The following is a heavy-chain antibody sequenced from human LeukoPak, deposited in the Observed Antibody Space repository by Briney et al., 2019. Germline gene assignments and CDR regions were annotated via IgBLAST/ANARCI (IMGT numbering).Heavy chain of an antibody. CDR1: GGSISTYY. D-gene: IGHD6-19*01. CDR3: ARIDRAVAGTIDY. Sequence: SETLSLTCTVSGGSISTYYWCWIRQPPGKGLEWIGYIYYSGSTNYNPSLKSRVTMSVDTSKNQFSLKLSSVTAADTAVYYCARIDRAVAGTIDYWGQGTLVTVSS. V-gene: IGHV4-59*08. CDR2: IYYSGST. J-gene: IGHJ4*02.